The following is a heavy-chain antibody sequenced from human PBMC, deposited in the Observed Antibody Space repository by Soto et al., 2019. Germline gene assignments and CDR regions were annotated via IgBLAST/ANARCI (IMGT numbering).Heavy chain of an antibody. CDR2: IYYSGST. D-gene: IGHD3-10*01. Sequence: SETLSLTCTVSGGSISSSSYYWGWIRQPPGKGLEWIGSIYYSGSTYYNPSLKSRVTISVDTSKNQFSLKLGSVTAADTAVYYCARHGSTYYYGSGSYIRSWFDPWGQGTLVTVSS. J-gene: IGHJ5*02. CDR3: ARHGSTYYYGSGSYIRSWFDP. V-gene: IGHV4-39*01. CDR1: GGSISSSSYY.